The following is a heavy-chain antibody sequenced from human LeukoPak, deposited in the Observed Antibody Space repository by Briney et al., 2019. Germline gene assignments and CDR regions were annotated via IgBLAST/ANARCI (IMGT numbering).Heavy chain of an antibody. D-gene: IGHD3-16*01. Sequence: AGSLRLSCAASGFTFSSYWMSCVRQAPGKGLEWVANIKQDGSEKYYVDSVKGRFTISRDNAKNSLYLQMNSLRAEDTALYYRESCRQLGYWGQGTLVTVSS. V-gene: IGHV3-7*01. CDR2: IKQDGSEK. CDR1: GFTFSSYW. CDR3: ESCRQLGY. J-gene: IGHJ4*02.